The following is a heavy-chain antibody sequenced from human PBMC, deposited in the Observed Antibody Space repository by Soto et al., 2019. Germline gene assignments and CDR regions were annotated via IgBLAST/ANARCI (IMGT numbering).Heavy chain of an antibody. D-gene: IGHD5-18*01. CDR2: IYPGDSDT. J-gene: IGHJ6*03. Sequence: PGESLKISCKGSGYSFANYWIGWVRQMPGKALEWMGIIYPGDSDTRYSPSFQGQVTISADKSLSTAYLQWSSLKASDTAMYYCSRRAVVDTATTRYMDVWGKGTMVTVSS. CDR3: SRRAVVDTATTRYMDV. CDR1: GYSFANYW. V-gene: IGHV5-51*01.